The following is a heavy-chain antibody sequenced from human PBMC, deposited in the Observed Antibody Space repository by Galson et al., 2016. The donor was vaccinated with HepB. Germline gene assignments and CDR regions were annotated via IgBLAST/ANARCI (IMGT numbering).Heavy chain of an antibody. V-gene: IGHV1-3*01. CDR1: GYSFTAYA. Sequence: SVKVSCKASGYSFTAYAMHWVRQAPGQRLEWMGWINGSNGLTLYSQNFQGRVSITRDTSASTASMELSSLRSEDTAVYYCARDPAADSLAARPLDSWGQGTLVTVSS. D-gene: IGHD6-6*01. J-gene: IGHJ5*01. CDR3: ARDPAADSLAARPLDS. CDR2: INGSNGLT.